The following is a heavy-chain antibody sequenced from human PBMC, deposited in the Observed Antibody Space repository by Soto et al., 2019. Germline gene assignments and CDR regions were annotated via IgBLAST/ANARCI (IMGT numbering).Heavy chain of an antibody. CDR1: GYTFTSYD. Sequence: QVQLVQSGAEVKKPGASVKVSCKASGYTFTSYDINWVRQATGQGFEYLGWMNPNRGNTGYVKKFQGRVTMTRDTSMSTDYMELSSLRSEDTAVNDCAICIKYGGNTRWFDPWGPGTLVTVSS. D-gene: IGHD4-17*01. CDR2: MNPNRGNT. V-gene: IGHV1-8*01. J-gene: IGHJ5*02. CDR3: AICIKYGGNTRWFDP.